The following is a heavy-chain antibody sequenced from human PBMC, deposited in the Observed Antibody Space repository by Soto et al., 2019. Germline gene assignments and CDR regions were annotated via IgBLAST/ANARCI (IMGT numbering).Heavy chain of an antibody. CDR2: INPNSGGT. CDR3: ARALRWLVPSDAFDI. CDR1: GYTFTGYY. D-gene: IGHD6-19*01. V-gene: IGHV1-2*04. Sequence: QVQLVQSGAEVKKPGASVKVSCKASGYTFTGYYMHWVRQAPGQGLEWMGWINPNSGGTNYAQKLQGWVTMTRDTSISTAYMELSRLGSDDTAVYYCARALRWLVPSDAFDIWGQGTMVTVSS. J-gene: IGHJ3*02.